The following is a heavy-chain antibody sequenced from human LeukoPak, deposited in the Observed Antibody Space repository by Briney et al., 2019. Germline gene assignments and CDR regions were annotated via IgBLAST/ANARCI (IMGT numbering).Heavy chain of an antibody. CDR1: GFTFSNYA. CDR2: ISDDGSNK. J-gene: IGHJ4*02. Sequence: GRSLRLSCAASGFTFSNYAMHWVRQAPGKGLEWVAIISDDGSNKYYADSVKGRFTISRDNSKSTLYPQMNSLRAEDTAVFYCARDPDSSGWYRFDYWGQGTLVTVSS. D-gene: IGHD6-19*01. V-gene: IGHV3-30*04. CDR3: ARDPDSSGWYRFDY.